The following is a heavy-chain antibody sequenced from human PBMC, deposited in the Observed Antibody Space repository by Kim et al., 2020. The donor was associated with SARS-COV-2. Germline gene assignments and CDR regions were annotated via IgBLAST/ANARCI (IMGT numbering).Heavy chain of an antibody. CDR2: ISYDGSNK. D-gene: IGHD2-21*02. Sequence: GGSLRLSCAASGFTFSSYAMHWVSQAPGKGLEWVAVISYDGSNKYYVDSVKGRFTISRDNSKNTLYLQMNSLRAEDTAVYYCARDQETVLYYYYYGMDVWGQGTTVTVSS. CDR3: ARDQETVLYYYYYGMDV. V-gene: IGHV3-30*04. J-gene: IGHJ6*02. CDR1: GFTFSSYA.